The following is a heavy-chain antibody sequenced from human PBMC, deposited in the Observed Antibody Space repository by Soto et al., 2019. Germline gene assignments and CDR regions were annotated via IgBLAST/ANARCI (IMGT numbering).Heavy chain of an antibody. Sequence: PSETLSLTCTVSGGSISSSRYYWGWIRQPPGKGLEWIGSIYYSGSTYYNPSLKSRVTISVDTSKNQFSLKLSSVTAADTAVYYCARSQRYSSGWYYFDYWGQGTLVTVSS. CDR2: IYYSGST. CDR1: GGSISSSRYY. V-gene: IGHV4-39*01. D-gene: IGHD6-19*01. CDR3: ARSQRYSSGWYYFDY. J-gene: IGHJ4*02.